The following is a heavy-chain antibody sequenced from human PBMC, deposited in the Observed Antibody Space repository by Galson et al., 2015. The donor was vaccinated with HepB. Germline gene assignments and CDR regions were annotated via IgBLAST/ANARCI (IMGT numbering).Heavy chain of an antibody. J-gene: IGHJ6*02. CDR1: GGTFSSYA. V-gene: IGHV1-69*04. D-gene: IGHD5-18*01. CDR2: IIPILGIA. CDR3: ARGKDTAMGRAYYYGMDV. Sequence: SVKVSCKASGGTFSSYAISWVRQAPGQGLEWMGRIIPILGIANYAQKFQGRVTITADKSTSTAYMELSSLRSEDTAVYYCARGKDTAMGRAYYYGMDVWGQGTTVTVSS.